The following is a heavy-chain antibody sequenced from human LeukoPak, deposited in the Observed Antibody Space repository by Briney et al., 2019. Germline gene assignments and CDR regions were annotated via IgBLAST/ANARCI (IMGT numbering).Heavy chain of an antibody. V-gene: IGHV1-18*01. Sequence: ASVKVSCKASGYTFTSYGISWVRQAPGQGLEWMGWISAYNGNTSYAQKLQGRVTMTTDPSTSTDYMELRRLTSDDTAVYYCARDSKAGTRPDYWGQGTLVIVSS. CDR3: ARDSKAGTRPDY. CDR1: GYTFTSYG. J-gene: IGHJ4*02. CDR2: ISAYNGNT.